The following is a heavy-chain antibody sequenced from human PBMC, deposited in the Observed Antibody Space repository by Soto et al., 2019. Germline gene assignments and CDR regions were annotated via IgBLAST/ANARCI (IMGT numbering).Heavy chain of an antibody. V-gene: IGHV3-48*01. Sequence: GGSLRLSCAASGFTFSSYSMNWVRQAPGKGLEWVSYISSSSSTIYYADSVKGRFTISRDNAKNSLYLQMNSLRAEGTAVYYCARDRWSPLNYDFWSGPDYWGQGTLVTVSS. J-gene: IGHJ4*02. D-gene: IGHD3-3*01. CDR3: ARDRWSPLNYDFWSGPDY. CDR1: GFTFSSYS. CDR2: ISSSSSTI.